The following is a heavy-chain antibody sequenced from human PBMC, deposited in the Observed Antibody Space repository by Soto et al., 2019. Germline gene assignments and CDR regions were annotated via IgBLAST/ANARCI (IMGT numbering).Heavy chain of an antibody. CDR2: IASHDGST. Sequence: ASVKVSCQASGYTFTSYGLNWVRRAPGQGLEWMGRIASHDGSTVSAQSFQGRLTLTRDTFTNTAYLELGALTSDDTGLYFCWRNDGDDSTNFWGQGTLVTGSS. CDR3: WRNDGDDSTNF. V-gene: IGHV1-18*04. D-gene: IGHD3-22*01. J-gene: IGHJ4*02. CDR1: GYTFTSYG.